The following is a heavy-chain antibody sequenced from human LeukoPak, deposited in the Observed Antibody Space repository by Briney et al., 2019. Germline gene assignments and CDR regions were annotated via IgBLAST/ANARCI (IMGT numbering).Heavy chain of an antibody. J-gene: IGHJ5*02. D-gene: IGHD6-19*01. CDR1: GYTFPDYY. CDR3: ARRESSGWYANNWFDP. V-gene: IGHV1-2*02. Sequence: ASVKVSCKASGYTFPDYYMHWVRQAPGQGLEWMGWIRPNSGDTDFAQKFQGRVTMTRDTSISTAYMELSRLSSDDTAVYYCARRESSGWYANNWFDPWGQGTLVTVSS. CDR2: IRPNSGDT.